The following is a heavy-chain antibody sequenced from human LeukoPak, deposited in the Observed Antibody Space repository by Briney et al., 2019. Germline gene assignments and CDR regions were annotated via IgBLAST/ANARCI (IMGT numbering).Heavy chain of an antibody. Sequence: GGSPRLSCAVSGFIFSDYGFHWVRQAPGKGLEWVAVTRFDGSIKQYADSVKGRLTISRDDSKNTLYLQMNFLKSEDTAVYYCARWGGTRQYYFGYWGQGTLVTVSS. D-gene: IGHD1-1*01. CDR2: TRFDGSIK. V-gene: IGHV3-33*01. J-gene: IGHJ4*02. CDR3: ARWGGTRQYYFGY. CDR1: GFIFSDYG.